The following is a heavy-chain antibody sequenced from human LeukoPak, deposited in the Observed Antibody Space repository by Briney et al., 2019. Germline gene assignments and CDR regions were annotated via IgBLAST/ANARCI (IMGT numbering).Heavy chain of an antibody. J-gene: IGHJ5*02. CDR1: GYTFTGYY. CDR3: ARNFDMKGFDP. D-gene: IGHD3-9*01. CDR2: INSDSGFT. V-gene: IGHV1-2*02. Sequence: GASVKVSCKASGYTFTGYYMNWVRQAPGQGLEWMGWINSDSGFTKNAQKFQGRVTMTSDTSITTVYMDLTRLTSDDTAVYYCARNFDMKGFDPWGQGTLVTVSS.